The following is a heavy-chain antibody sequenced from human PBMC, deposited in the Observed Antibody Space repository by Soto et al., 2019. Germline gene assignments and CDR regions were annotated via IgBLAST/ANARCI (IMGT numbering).Heavy chain of an antibody. CDR1: GYTFTHYY. V-gene: IGHV1-46*01. CDR2: INPASTST. D-gene: IGHD6-13*01. J-gene: IGHJ4*02. Sequence: QVRLVQSGAEVKKPGASVKVSCRTSGYTFTHYYIHWVRQAPGQGLEWLGIINPASTSTNYAQEFKGRVTLTMDTSTTTGYMELSGLRTEDTAIFYCARDLAAGDHWGQGTLVTVSS. CDR3: ARDLAAGDH.